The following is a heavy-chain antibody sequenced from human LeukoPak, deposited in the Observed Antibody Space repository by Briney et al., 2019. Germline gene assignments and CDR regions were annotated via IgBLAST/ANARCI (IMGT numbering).Heavy chain of an antibody. CDR3: ARGGGYSGYDFGY. CDR1: GGSISSYY. CDR2: IYYSEST. V-gene: IGHV4-59*01. Sequence: SETLSLTCTVSGGSISSYYWSWIRQPPGKGLEWIGYIYYSESTNYNPSLKSRVTISVDTSKNQFSLNLSSVTAADTAVYYCARGGGYSGYDFGYWGQGTLVTVSS. D-gene: IGHD5-12*01. J-gene: IGHJ4*02.